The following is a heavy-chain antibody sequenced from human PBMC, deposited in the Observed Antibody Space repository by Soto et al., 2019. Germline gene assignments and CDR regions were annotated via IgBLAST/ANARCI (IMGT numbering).Heavy chain of an antibody. D-gene: IGHD3-3*02. V-gene: IGHV1-69*12. CDR1: GGTFRTSA. CDR3: ARDKDRQQLGGNYYYIMDV. J-gene: IGHJ6*01. Sequence: QVQLVQSGAEVKKPGSSVKVSCKTSGGTFRTSAISWVRQAPGQGLEWMGGIMPVFPTPDYAQKFQGRVTITADASTSTAYMELSSIRSEDTDVYYCARDKDRQQLGGNYYYIMDVWGQGTTVTVSS. CDR2: IMPVFPTP.